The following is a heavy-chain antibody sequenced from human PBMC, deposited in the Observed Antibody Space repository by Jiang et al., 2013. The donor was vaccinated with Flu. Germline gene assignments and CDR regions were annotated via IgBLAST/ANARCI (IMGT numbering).Heavy chain of an antibody. J-gene: IGHJ6*02. CDR3: AILRNRKGYCSSTSCPYGMDV. CDR1: VGPSVVTT. D-gene: IGHD2-2*01. V-gene: IGHV4-34*01. CDR2: INHSGST. Sequence: LLKPSETLSLTCAVYVGPSVVTTGAGSASPRKGLEWIGEINHSGSTNYNPSLKSRVTISVDTSKNQFSLKLSSVTAADTAVYYCAILRNRKGYCSSTSCPYGMDVWGQGTTVTVSS.